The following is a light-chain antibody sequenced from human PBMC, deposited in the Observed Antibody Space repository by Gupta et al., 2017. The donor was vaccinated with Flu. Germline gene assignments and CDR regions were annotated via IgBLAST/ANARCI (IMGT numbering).Light chain of an antibody. CDR2: GAS. J-gene: IGKJ1*01. CDR1: QSVRSSD. V-gene: IGKV3-20*01. Sequence: GTLSLSPGERATLSCRASQSVRSSDLAWYQQKPGQAPRLLIYGASSRATGIPDRFSGSGSGTDFTLTISRLEPEDFAVYYCQQDGSSPWTFGQGTKVEIK. CDR3: QQDGSSPWT.